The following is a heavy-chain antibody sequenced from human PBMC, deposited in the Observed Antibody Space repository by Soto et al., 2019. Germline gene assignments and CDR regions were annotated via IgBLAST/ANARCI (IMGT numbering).Heavy chain of an antibody. CDR2: IYYSGST. Sequence: PSETLSLTCTVSGGSISSSSYYWGWIRQYPGKGLEWIGYIYYSGSTYYNPSLKSRVTISVDTSKNQFSLKLSSVTAADTAVYYCARRRLGYCSGGSCYSSSPFDPWGQGTLVTVSS. V-gene: IGHV4-31*03. J-gene: IGHJ5*02. CDR3: ARRRLGYCSGGSCYSSSPFDP. CDR1: GGSISSSSYY. D-gene: IGHD2-15*01.